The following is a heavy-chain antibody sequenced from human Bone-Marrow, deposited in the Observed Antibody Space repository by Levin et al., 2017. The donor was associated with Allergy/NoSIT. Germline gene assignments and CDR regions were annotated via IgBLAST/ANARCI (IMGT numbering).Heavy chain of an antibody. D-gene: IGHD3-3*01. V-gene: IGHV3-23*01. CDR3: TRTGKYSDFWSVQMAAEC. Sequence: PGGSLRLSCAASGFTFSNYVMTWVRQAPGRGLEWVATLSSNTPSAYYADSVKGRFTISRDNSKNTPYLQMNSLGAEDAALYYATRTGKYSDFWSVQMAAECWGQGAMVTVSS. J-gene: IGHJ4*02. CDR2: LSSNTPSA. CDR1: GFTFSNYV.